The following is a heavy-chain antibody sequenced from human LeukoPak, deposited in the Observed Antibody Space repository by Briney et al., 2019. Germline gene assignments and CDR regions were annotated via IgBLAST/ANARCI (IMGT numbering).Heavy chain of an antibody. CDR2: INPNSGGT. V-gene: IGHV1-2*02. CDR1: GYTFTTHY. D-gene: IGHD3-3*01. Sequence: ASVKVSCKTSGYTFTTHYMHWVRQAPGQGLEWMGWINPNSGGTNYAQKFQGRVTMTRDTSISTAYMELSRLRSDDTAVYYCARTYYDFWSGYKYYFDYWGQGTLVTVSS. CDR3: ARTYYDFWSGYKYYFDY. J-gene: IGHJ4*02.